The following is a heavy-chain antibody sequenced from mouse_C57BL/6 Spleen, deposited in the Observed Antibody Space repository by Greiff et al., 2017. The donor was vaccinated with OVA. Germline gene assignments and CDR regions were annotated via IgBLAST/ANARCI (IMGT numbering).Heavy chain of an antibody. D-gene: IGHD1-1*01. CDR1: GFTFSDYG. CDR3: ARDAAYGVYFDY. J-gene: IGHJ2*01. Sequence: EVHLVESGGGLVKPGGSLKLSCAASGFTFSDYGMHWVRQAPEKGLEWVAYISSGSSTIYYEDTVKGRFTISRDNAKNTLFLQMTSLRSEDTAMYYCARDAAYGVYFDYWGQGTTLTVSS. CDR2: ISSGSSTI. V-gene: IGHV5-17*01.